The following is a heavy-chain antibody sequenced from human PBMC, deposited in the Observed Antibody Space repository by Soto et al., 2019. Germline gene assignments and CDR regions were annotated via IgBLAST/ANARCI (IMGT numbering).Heavy chain of an antibody. D-gene: IGHD5-12*01. CDR3: ARDHVEMATNHEANAFDI. CDR1: GFTVSSNY. CDR2: IYSGGNT. J-gene: IGHJ3*02. Sequence: EVQLVESGGGLIQPGGSLRLSCAASGFTVSSNYMSWVRQAPGKGLEWVSIIYSGGNTDYADSAKGRFTIFRDNSKNTLYLQMNSLRAEDTAVYYCARDHVEMATNHEANAFDIWGQGTMVTVSS. V-gene: IGHV3-53*01.